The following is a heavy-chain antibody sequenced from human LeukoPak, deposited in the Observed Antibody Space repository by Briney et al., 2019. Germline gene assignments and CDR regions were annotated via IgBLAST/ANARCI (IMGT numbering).Heavy chain of an antibody. D-gene: IGHD6-13*01. J-gene: IGHJ4*02. V-gene: IGHV3-48*03. CDR3: ARVGYSSSWYRKYYFDY. CDR1: GFTFSSYE. CDR2: ISSSGSTI. Sequence: GGSLRLCCAASGFTFSSYEMNWVRQAPGKGLEWVSYISSSGSTIYYADSVKGRFTISRDNAKNSLYLQMNSLRAEDTAVYYCARVGYSSSWYRKYYFDYWGQGTLVTVSS.